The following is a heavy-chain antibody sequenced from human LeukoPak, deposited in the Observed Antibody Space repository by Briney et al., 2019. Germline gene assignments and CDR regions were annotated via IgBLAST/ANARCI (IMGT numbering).Heavy chain of an antibody. CDR1: GGSFSGYY. CDR3: ASEQWLYWVY. CDR2: INHSGST. D-gene: IGHD6-19*01. Sequence: SETLSLTCAVCGGSFSGYYWSWIRQPPGKGLEWIGEINHSGSTNYNPSLKSRVTISVDTSKNQFSLKLSSVTAADTAVYYCASEQWLYWVYWGQGTLVTVSS. V-gene: IGHV4-34*01. J-gene: IGHJ4*02.